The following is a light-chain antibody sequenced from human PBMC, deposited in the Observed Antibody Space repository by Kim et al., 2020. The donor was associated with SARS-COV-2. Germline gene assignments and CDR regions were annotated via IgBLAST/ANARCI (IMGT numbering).Light chain of an antibody. Sequence: ELTQPPSASGTPGQRVTISCSGSSSNIGSNNVVWYQQLPGAAPNLLIYSNNQRPSGFPDRFSGSRSGTSASLAISGLQSGAEDDYYCAVWDDSLKQGVFGGGTQLTVL. CDR3: AVWDDSLKQGV. CDR2: SNN. CDR1: SSNIGSNN. V-gene: IGLV1-44*01. J-gene: IGLJ3*02.